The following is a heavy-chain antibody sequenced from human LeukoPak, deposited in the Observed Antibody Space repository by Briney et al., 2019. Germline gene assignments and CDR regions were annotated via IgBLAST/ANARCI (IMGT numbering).Heavy chain of an antibody. CDR2: VHPADSQI. Sequence: GESLKISCKASGHSFTNYWIGWVRQMPGKGLEWMGLVHPADSQIIYSPSFQGQVTISADTSISTVYLQWSSLKASDTAIYYCARRYYCSTEFDPWGQGTLVIVSS. CDR3: ARRYYCSTEFDP. D-gene: IGHD2-15*01. CDR1: GHSFTNYW. J-gene: IGHJ5*02. V-gene: IGHV5-51*01.